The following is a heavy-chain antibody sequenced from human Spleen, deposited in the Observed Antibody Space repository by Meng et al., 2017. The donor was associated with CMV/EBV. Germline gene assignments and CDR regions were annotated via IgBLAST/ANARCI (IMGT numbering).Heavy chain of an antibody. CDR2: IKQDGTEK. CDR3: AGDQLLWFGELSF. J-gene: IGHJ4*02. CDR1: GFTFNRYW. D-gene: IGHD3-10*01. V-gene: IGHV3-7*01. Sequence: GESLKISCAASGFTFNRYWMNWVRQAPGRGLEWVANIKQDGTEKYYVDSVKGRFTISRDNAKNSLYLQMGSLRAEDSAVYYCAGDQLLWFGELSFWGQGTPVTVSS.